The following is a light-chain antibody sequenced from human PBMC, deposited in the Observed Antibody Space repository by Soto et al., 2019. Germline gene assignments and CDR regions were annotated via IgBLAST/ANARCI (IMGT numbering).Light chain of an antibody. Sequence: EIVMTQSPATLSVSPGERATLSCRAIDGFSSNLACYQQKPGQAPMLLIYGASAMATGIPARFIGSGSGTEFTLTISSLQSEDFAVYYCQQFSSYPLTFGGGTKVDIK. CDR2: GAS. J-gene: IGKJ4*01. CDR1: DGFSSN. CDR3: QQFSSYPLT. V-gene: IGKV3-15*01.